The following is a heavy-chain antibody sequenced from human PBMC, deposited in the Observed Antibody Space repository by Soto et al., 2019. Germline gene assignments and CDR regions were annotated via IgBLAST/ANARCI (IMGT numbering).Heavy chain of an antibody. J-gene: IGHJ6*02. CDR2: ISYDGSNN. CDR3: AKVQRIVVVPAPMDV. CDR1: DGKCIRPG. V-gene: IGHV3-30*18. D-gene: IGHD2-2*01. Sequence: GPKRQCYRASDGKCIRPGMHWGRTEQGIVLEWVAVISYDGSNNYYADSVKGRVTISRDNSKNTLYLQMNSLRAEDTAVYYCAKVQRIVVVPAPMDVWGQGTSVTVSS.